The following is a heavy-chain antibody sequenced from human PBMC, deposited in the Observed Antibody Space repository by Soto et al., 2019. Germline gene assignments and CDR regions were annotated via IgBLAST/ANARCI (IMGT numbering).Heavy chain of an antibody. V-gene: IGHV1-18*04. CDR3: ARVYGSGGVKSAFDI. J-gene: IGHJ3*02. CDR2: ISAYNGNT. CDR1: GYPFTSYG. D-gene: IGHD3-10*01. Sequence: ASVKVSCKAAGYPFTSYGISGVRQDPGQGIEWMGWISAYNGNTNYAQQLQGRVTMTTDTSTSTTYMELRSLRSADKAVYYCARVYGSGGVKSAFDIWGQGTMVTVSS.